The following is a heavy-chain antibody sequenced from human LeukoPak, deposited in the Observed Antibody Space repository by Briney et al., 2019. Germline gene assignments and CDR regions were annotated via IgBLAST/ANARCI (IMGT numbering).Heavy chain of an antibody. J-gene: IGHJ6*03. CDR2: IYTSGST. CDR3: ARLCDVWSGDYYYYYMDV. Sequence: SETLSLTCTVSGGSISSYYWSWIRQPPGKGLEWIGYIYTSGSTNYNPSLKSRVTISVDTSKNQFSLKLSAVTDPDTAVCYCARLCDVWSGDYYYYYMDVWGKGTTVTVSS. V-gene: IGHV4-4*09. CDR1: GGSISSYY. D-gene: IGHD3-3*01.